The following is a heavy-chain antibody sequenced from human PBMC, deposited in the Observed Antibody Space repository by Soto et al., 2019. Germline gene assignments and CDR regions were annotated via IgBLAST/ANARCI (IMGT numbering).Heavy chain of an antibody. CDR3: AAVRSSVGAWYFDL. J-gene: IGHJ2*01. Sequence: SVKVSCKASGFTFTSSAVRWVRQARGQRLEWIGWMVVGSGNTNYAQKFQDRVTITRDMSTSTAYMGLSSLRSEDTAVYCGAAVRSSVGAWYFDLRARRTPVPVSS. CDR2: MVVGSGNT. CDR1: GFTFTSSA. V-gene: IGHV1-58*01. D-gene: IGHD3-10*01.